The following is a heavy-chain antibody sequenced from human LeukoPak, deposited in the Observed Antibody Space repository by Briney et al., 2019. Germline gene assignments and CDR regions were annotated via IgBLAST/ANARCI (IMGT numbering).Heavy chain of an antibody. CDR2: ISSSGSTI. Sequence: GGSLRLSCAASGFTFSSYGMSWVRQAPGKGLEWVSYISSSGSTIYYADSVKGRFTISRDNAKNSLYLQMNSLRAEDTAVYYCAKAVAGTGPFDYWGQGTLVTVSS. CDR1: GFTFSSYG. D-gene: IGHD6-19*01. V-gene: IGHV3-48*04. J-gene: IGHJ4*02. CDR3: AKAVAGTGPFDY.